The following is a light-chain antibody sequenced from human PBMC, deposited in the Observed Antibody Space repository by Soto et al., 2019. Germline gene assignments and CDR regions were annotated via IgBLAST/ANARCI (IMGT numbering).Light chain of an antibody. CDR2: DAS. CDR3: QQRSNWPPEFT. J-gene: IGKJ3*01. V-gene: IGKV3-11*01. CDR1: QSVSSS. Sequence: EIVLTQSPDTLSLSPGERATLSCRASQSVSSSLAWYQQKPGQAPRLLIYDASNRATGIPARFSGSGSGTDLTLTISSIEPEDFAVYYCQQRSNWPPEFTFGPGTKVDIK.